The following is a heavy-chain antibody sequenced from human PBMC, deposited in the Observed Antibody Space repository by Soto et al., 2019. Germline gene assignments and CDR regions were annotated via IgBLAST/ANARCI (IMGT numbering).Heavy chain of an antibody. CDR3: AKFRGPSYSYYSMDV. CDR2: ISGSGRTT. D-gene: IGHD3-16*01. V-gene: IGHV3-23*01. Sequence: EVQLLESGGGLVQPGGSLRLSCAASGFTFGSYAMNWLRQAPGRGLECVSFISGSGRTTYYADSVKGRFTVSXXXXXXXXXXXMNSLRAEDTALYYCAKFRGPSYSYYSMDVWGKGTTVTVSS. CDR1: GFTFGSYA. J-gene: IGHJ6*03.